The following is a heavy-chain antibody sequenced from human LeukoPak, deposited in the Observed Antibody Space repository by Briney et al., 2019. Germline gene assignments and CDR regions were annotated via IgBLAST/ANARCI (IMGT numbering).Heavy chain of an antibody. D-gene: IGHD3-16*02. CDR1: GGTFSSYA. CDR3: ARADYDYVWGSYRYSGFDY. V-gene: IGHV1-69*13. CDR2: IIPVFGTA. Sequence: SVKVSCKASGGTFSSYAISWVRQAPGQGLEWMGGIIPVFGTANYAQKFQGRVTITADESTSTAYMELSSLRSEDTAVYYCARADYDYVWGSYRYSGFDYWGQGTLVTVSS. J-gene: IGHJ4*02.